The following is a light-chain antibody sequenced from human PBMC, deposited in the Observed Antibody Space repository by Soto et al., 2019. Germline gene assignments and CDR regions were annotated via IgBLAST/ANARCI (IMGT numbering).Light chain of an antibody. CDR3: QHSSSYPIT. CDR2: KTS. CDR1: QSISHW. V-gene: IGKV1-5*03. Sequence: DIQMTQSPSTLSASVGDRVTITCRASQSISHWLAWYQQKPGKAPKLLIYKTSTLETGVPSRFSGSGSGTEFNLTIISLQPDDFATYYCQHSSSYPITFGQGTKLEI. J-gene: IGKJ2*01.